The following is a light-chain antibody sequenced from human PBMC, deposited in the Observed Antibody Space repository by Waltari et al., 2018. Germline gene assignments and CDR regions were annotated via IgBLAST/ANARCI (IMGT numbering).Light chain of an antibody. CDR1: QSLGSN. CDR2: AAS. Sequence: EIAMTQSPATLSVSPGERATLSCRASQSLGSNLAWYQQKPCQAPRLLIYAASTRATGIPASFSGSGSGTEFTLTISSLQSEDFAIYYCQQYNDWPPTWTFGQGTKVEIK. CDR3: QQYNDWPPTWT. J-gene: IGKJ1*01. V-gene: IGKV3-15*01.